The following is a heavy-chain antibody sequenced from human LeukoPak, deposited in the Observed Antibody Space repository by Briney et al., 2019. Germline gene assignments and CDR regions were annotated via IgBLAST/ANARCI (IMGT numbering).Heavy chain of an antibody. CDR2: IYYGGST. CDR3: ARGQSSSRPGYYYYYMDV. D-gene: IGHD6-13*01. V-gene: IGHV4-59*01. Sequence: SETLSLTCTVYGGSISSYYWSWIRQPPGKGLEWIGYIYYGGSTNYNTSLKSRVTISVDTSKDQFSLKLSSVTAADTAVYYCARGQSSSRPGYYYYYMDVWGKGTTVTVSS. CDR1: GGSISSYY. J-gene: IGHJ6*03.